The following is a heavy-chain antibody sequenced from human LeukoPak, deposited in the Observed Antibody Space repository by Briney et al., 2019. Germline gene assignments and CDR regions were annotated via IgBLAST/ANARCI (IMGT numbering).Heavy chain of an antibody. Sequence: GESLKISCAASGFPFSDYGMYWVRQAPGKGLEWLAVISHDGSNKHYADSVKGRITISRDNSMNTLYLQMNSLTAEDTAVYYCAKVRWGSDNALDSWGQGTLVTGSS. CDR1: GFPFSDYG. J-gene: IGHJ4*02. CDR3: AKVRWGSDNALDS. D-gene: IGHD3-16*01. V-gene: IGHV3-30*18. CDR2: ISHDGSNK.